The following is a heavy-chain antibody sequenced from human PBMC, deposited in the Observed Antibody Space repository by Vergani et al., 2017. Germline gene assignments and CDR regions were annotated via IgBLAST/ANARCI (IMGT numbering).Heavy chain of an antibody. J-gene: IGHJ4*02. D-gene: IGHD6-19*01. CDR3: ARENSGTLAGPFDY. CDR1: GGSISSGGYY. CDR2: IYYSGST. Sequence: QVQLQESGPGLVKPSQTLSLTCTVSGGSISSGGYYWSWIRQHPGKGLEWIGYIYYSGSTYYNPSLKSRVTISVDTSKKQFSLKLDSVTAADTAVYYCARENSGTLAGPFDYWGQGTLVTVSS. V-gene: IGHV4-31*03.